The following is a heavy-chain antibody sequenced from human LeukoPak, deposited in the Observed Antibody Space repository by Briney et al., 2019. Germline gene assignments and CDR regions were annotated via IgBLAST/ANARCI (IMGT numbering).Heavy chain of an antibody. J-gene: IGHJ5*02. CDR1: GFTFSTYS. CDR3: ARAGLTGYNWFDP. Sequence: GGSLRLSCAASGFTFSTYSMNWVRQAPGKGLECVSSISSSSSYIYYADSVKGRFTISRDNAKNSLYLQMNSLRADDTAVYYCARAGLTGYNWFDPWGQGTLVTVSS. V-gene: IGHV3-21*01. D-gene: IGHD3-9*01. CDR2: ISSSSSYI.